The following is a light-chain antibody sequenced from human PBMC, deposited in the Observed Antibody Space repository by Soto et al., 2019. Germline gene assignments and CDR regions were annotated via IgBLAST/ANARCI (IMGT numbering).Light chain of an antibody. CDR1: QNINSRY. J-gene: IGKJ3*01. CDR3: QQFGRSPGFT. Sequence: EIVLTQSPGTLSLSPGERATLSCRASQNINSRYLAWYQQKPGQAPRLLIYGASSRATRIPDRFSGSGSGPAFTLTISRLVPEDFAEYYCQQFGRSPGFTFGPGIKVDIK. CDR2: GAS. V-gene: IGKV3-20*01.